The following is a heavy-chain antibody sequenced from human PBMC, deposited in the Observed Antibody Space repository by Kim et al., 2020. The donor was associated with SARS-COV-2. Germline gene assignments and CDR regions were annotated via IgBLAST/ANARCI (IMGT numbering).Heavy chain of an antibody. J-gene: IGHJ6*02. CDR1: GGSFSGYY. CDR3: ARGPITLYSSSYYYGMDV. D-gene: IGHD6-6*01. CDR2: INHSGST. Sequence: SETLSLTCAVYGGSFSGYYWSWIRQPPGKGLEWIGEINHSGSTNYNPSLKSRVTISVDTSKNQFSLKLSSVTAADTAVYYCARGPITLYSSSYYYGMDVCGQGTTVTVSS. V-gene: IGHV4-34*01.